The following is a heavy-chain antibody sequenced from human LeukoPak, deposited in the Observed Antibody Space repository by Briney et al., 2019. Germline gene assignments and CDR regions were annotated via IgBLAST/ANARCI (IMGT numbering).Heavy chain of an antibody. D-gene: IGHD3-10*01. Sequence: PGGFLRLSCAASGFTFSSYAMSWVRPAPGKGLEWVSAISGSGGSTYYADSVKGRFTISRDNSKNTLYLQMNSLRAEDTAVYYCAKVRQVGYYGSGSYSHYFDYWGQGTLVTVSS. CDR3: AKVRQVGYYGSGSYSHYFDY. CDR2: ISGSGGST. J-gene: IGHJ4*02. V-gene: IGHV3-23*01. CDR1: GFTFSSYA.